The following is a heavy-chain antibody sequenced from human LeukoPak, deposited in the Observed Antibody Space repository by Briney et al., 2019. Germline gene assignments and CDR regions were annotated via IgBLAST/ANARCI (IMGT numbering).Heavy chain of an antibody. J-gene: IGHJ6*03. V-gene: IGHV4-59*01. CDR1: GGSISSYY. CDR2: IYYSGST. D-gene: IGHD1-26*01. Sequence: SETLSLTCTVSGGSISSYYWSWIRQPPGKGLEWIGYIYYSGSTSYNPSLKSRVTISVDTSKNQFSLKLSSVTAADTAVYYCARVFGSYSYYYYYMDVWGKGTTVTISS. CDR3: ARVFGSYSYYYYYMDV.